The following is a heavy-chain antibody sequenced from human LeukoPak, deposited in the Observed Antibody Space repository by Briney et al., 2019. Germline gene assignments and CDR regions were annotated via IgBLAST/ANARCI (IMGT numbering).Heavy chain of an antibody. CDR1: GYTFTGYY. D-gene: IGHD4-4*01. V-gene: IGHV1-2*02. CDR3: ARGPSRRPGNLTVNNDY. CDR2: MNPNSGGT. J-gene: IGHJ4*02. Sequence: ASVKVSCKASGYTFTGYYMHLVRQAAGQGLEWMGWMNPNSGGTNYAQKFQGRVTMTRDTSISTAYMELSRLRSDDTAVYYCARGPSRRPGNLTVNNDYWGQGTLVTVSS.